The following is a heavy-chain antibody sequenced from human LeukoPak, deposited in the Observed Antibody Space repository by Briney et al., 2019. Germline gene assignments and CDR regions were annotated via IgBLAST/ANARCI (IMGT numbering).Heavy chain of an antibody. Sequence: GGSLRLSCAASGFTFSAYAMGWVCQAPGKGLEWVSAISGSGGDTYYAEFVKGRFTISRDNSKNTLYLQMNSLRAEDTAMYYCARDGLGDGYNLGPPFDLWGRGTLVTVSS. V-gene: IGHV3-23*01. J-gene: IGHJ2*01. CDR3: ARDGLGDGYNLGPPFDL. CDR2: ISGSGGDT. D-gene: IGHD5-24*01. CDR1: GFTFSAYA.